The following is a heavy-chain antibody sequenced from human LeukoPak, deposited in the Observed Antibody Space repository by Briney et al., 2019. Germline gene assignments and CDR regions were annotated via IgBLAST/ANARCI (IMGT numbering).Heavy chain of an antibody. V-gene: IGHV3-23*03. Sequence: GGSLRLSCAASGFTFSSYAMSWVRQAPGKGLEWVSVIYSGGSTYYADSVKGRFTISRDNSKNALYLQMNSLRAEDTAVYHCAKVGFSGYDLTYFDSGIDVWGQGTTVVVSS. CDR2: IYSGGST. CDR3: AKVGFSGYDLTYFDSGIDV. D-gene: IGHD5-12*01. J-gene: IGHJ6*02. CDR1: GFTFSSYA.